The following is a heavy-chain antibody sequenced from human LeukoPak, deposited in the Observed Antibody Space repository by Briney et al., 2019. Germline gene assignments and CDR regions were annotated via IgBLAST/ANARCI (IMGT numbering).Heavy chain of an antibody. J-gene: IGHJ4*02. V-gene: IGHV1-69*13. CDR1: GGTFSSYA. D-gene: IGHD2-2*01. CDR3: ARAGDYCSSTSCEDLFDY. Sequence: ASVKVSCKASGGTFSSYAISWVRQAPGQGLEWMGGIIPTFGTANYAQKFQGRVTITADESTSTAYMELSSLRSEDTAVYYCARAGDYCSSTSCEDLFDYWGQGTLVTVSS. CDR2: IIPTFGTA.